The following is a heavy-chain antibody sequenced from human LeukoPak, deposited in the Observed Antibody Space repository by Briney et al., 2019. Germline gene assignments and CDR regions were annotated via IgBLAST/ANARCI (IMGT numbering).Heavy chain of an antibody. Sequence: ASVKVSCKASGGTFSSYAISWVRQAPGQGLEWMGRIIPILGIANYAQKFQGRVTITADKSTSTAYMELSSLRSEDTAVYYCARDRSYYGSGSYLSYWGQGTLVTVSS. J-gene: IGHJ4*02. CDR3: ARDRSYYGSGSYLSY. V-gene: IGHV1-69*04. CDR1: GGTFSSYA. CDR2: IIPILGIA. D-gene: IGHD3-10*01.